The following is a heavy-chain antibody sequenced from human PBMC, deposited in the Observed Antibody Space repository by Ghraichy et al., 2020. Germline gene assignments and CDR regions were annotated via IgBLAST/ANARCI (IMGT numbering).Heavy chain of an antibody. Sequence: GGSLRLSCAASGFSFSDYGMHWVRQTPGKGLEWVALISYDESNTYYADSVKGRFTISRDNSNNTLFLQMNSLRAEDTAVYYCAKGQRQIYRLDPWGQGTLVTVSS. CDR2: ISYDESNT. CDR1: GFSFSDYG. CDR3: AKGQRQIYRLDP. J-gene: IGHJ5*02. D-gene: IGHD4-11*01. V-gene: IGHV3-30*18.